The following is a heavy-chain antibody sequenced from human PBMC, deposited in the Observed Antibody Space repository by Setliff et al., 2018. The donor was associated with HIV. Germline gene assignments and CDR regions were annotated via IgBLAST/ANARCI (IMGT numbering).Heavy chain of an antibody. Sequence: ASETLSLTCAVSGGSIISSSDYWAWVRQSPGRGLEWLGSIYPSGSTYYNPSLRSRVTISVDTSKNEFSLQQRSLTAADTAVYYCATHDGYSHFDYWGRGILVTVSS. CDR1: GGSIISSSDY. V-gene: IGHV4-39*01. CDR3: ATHDGYSHFDY. D-gene: IGHD2-15*01. CDR2: IYPSGST. J-gene: IGHJ4*02.